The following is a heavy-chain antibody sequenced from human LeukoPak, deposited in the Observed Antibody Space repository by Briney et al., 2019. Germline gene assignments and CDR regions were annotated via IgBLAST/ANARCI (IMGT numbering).Heavy chain of an antibody. V-gene: IGHV4-59*08. Sequence: SETLSLTCTVSGGPISSYYWSWIRQPPGKGLEWIGYIYYSGSTNYNPSLKSRVTISVDTSKNQFSLKLSSVTAADTAVYYCARQGSSSWSTGNYYYYGMDVWGQGTTVTVSS. CDR3: ARQGSSSWSTGNYYYYGMDV. J-gene: IGHJ6*02. CDR2: IYYSGST. CDR1: GGPISSYY. D-gene: IGHD6-13*01.